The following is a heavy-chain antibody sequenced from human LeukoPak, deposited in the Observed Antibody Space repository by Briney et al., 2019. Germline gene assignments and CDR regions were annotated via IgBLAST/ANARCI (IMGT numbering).Heavy chain of an antibody. CDR2: INPNSGGT. D-gene: IGHD3-22*01. Sequence: ASVKVSCKASGYTFTGYYTHWVRQAPGQGLEWMGWINPNSGGTNYAQKFQGRVTMTRDTSISTAYMELSSLRSEDTAVYYCARGAMVFYYDSSGHLNSPPGPRGFDYYYYMDVWGKGTTVTISS. CDR1: GYTFTGYY. V-gene: IGHV1-2*02. CDR3: ARGAMVFYYDSSGHLNSPPGPRGFDYYYYMDV. J-gene: IGHJ6*03.